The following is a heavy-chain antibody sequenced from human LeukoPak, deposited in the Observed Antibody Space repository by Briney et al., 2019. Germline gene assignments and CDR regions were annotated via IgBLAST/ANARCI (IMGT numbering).Heavy chain of an antibody. CDR2: ITSRSSTI. D-gene: IGHD2-2*01. Sequence: GGSLRLSCTASGFTFSNYSMNWVRQAPGKGLEWVSYITSRSSTIYYADSVKGRFTISRDNAKNSLYLQMNSLRAEDTAVYYCAKAWDSSTIRHCDYWGQGTLVTVSS. CDR3: AKAWDSSTIRHCDY. J-gene: IGHJ4*02. CDR1: GFTFSNYS. V-gene: IGHV3-48*01.